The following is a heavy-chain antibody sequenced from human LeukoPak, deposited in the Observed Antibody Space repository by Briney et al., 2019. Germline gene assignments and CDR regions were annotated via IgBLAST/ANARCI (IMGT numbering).Heavy chain of an antibody. Sequence: ASVKVSCRASGYTFTSYDINWVRQATGQGLEWMGWMNPNSGNTGYAQKFQGRVTMTRNTSISTAYRELSSLRSEDTAVYYCARDRAMVISYYGMDVWGQGTTVTVSS. CDR3: ARDRAMVISYYGMDV. D-gene: IGHD5-18*01. CDR2: MNPNSGNT. J-gene: IGHJ6*02. CDR1: GYTFTSYD. V-gene: IGHV1-8*01.